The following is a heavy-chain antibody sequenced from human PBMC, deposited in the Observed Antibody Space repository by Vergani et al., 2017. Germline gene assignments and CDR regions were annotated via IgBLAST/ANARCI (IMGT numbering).Heavy chain of an antibody. V-gene: IGHV3-74*01. J-gene: IGHJ6*02. CDR3: ARRYRYYYGMDV. D-gene: IGHD2-15*01. Sequence: EVQLVESGGGLVQPGGSLRLSCAASGFTFSSYWMHWVRQAPGKGLVWVSRINSDGSSTSYADSVKGRFTISRDNAKNTLYLQMNSLRSEDKAVYYCARRYRYYYGMDVWGQGTTVTVSS. CDR1: GFTFSSYW. CDR2: INSDGSST.